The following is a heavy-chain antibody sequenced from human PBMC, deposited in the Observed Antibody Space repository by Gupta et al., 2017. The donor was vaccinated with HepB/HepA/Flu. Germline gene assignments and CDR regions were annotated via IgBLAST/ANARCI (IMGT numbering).Heavy chain of an antibody. CDR2: ISGDGSGT. D-gene: IGHD3-22*01. J-gene: IGHJ4*02. CDR3: VRGRYSYDVSGTFDF. V-gene: IGHV3-43*02. Sequence: DVQLLESGGGVLQPGGSRRLSCLASGFTFDELALHWVRQRPGKGLEWVSVISGDGSGTYYADSVKGRFTISRDNSENSLFLQMNSLTIEDTALYYCVRGRYSYDVSGTFDFWGQGTLVTVSS. CDR1: GFTFDELA.